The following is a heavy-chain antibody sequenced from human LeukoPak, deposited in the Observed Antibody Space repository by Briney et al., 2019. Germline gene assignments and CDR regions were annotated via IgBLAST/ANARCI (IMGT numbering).Heavy chain of an antibody. Sequence: ASVKVSCKASGYTFTGYYMHWVRQAPGQGLEWMGWINPNSGGTNYAQKFQGWVTMTRDTSISTAYMELSRLRSDDTAVYYCARNNLNLLGAFDIWGQGTMVTVSS. V-gene: IGHV1-2*04. CDR1: GYTFTGYY. J-gene: IGHJ3*02. CDR3: ARNNLNLLGAFDI. CDR2: INPNSGGT.